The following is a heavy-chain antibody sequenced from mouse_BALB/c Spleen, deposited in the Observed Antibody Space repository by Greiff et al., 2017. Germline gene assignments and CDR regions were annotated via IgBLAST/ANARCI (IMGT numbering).Heavy chain of an antibody. CDR2: ISYSGST. Sequence: EVQLQQSGPGLVKPSQSLSLTCTVTGYSITSDYAWNWIRQFPGNKLEWMGYISYSGSTSYNPSLKSRISITRDTSKNQFFLQLNSVTTEDTATYYCAIITTEAYWGQGTLVTVSA. J-gene: IGHJ3*01. D-gene: IGHD1-1*01. V-gene: IGHV3-2*02. CDR3: AIITTEAY. CDR1: GYSITSDYA.